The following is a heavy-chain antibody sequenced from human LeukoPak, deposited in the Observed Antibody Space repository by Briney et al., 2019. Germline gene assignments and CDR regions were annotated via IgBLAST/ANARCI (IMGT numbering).Heavy chain of an antibody. CDR1: GFTFSNYG. V-gene: IGHV3-30*02. CDR3: LTYDY. Sequence: GGSLRLSCASSGFTFSNYGMHWVRQAPGKGLEWVAFIRSDGNDKYYADSVKGRFTISRDNSKNTLYLQLNSLRAEDTAVYYCLTYDYWGQGTLVTVSS. J-gene: IGHJ4*02. CDR2: IRSDGNDK.